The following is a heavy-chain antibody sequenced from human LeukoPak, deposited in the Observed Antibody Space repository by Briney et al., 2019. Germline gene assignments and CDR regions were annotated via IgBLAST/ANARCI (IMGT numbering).Heavy chain of an antibody. J-gene: IGHJ5*02. CDR1: GGSISSYY. CDR2: ISYSGST. V-gene: IGHV4-59*01. Sequence: PSETLSLTCTVSGGSISSYYWSWIRQPPGKGLEWIGYISYSGSTNYNPSLKSRVTISIDTSKNQFSLKLSSVTAADTAMYYCAGSSVATTRNWFDPWGQGTLVTVSS. D-gene: IGHD5-12*01. CDR3: AGSSVATTRNWFDP.